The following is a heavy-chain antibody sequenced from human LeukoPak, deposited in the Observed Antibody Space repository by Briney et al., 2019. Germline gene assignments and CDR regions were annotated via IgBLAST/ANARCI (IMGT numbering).Heavy chain of an antibody. Sequence: GGSLRLSCVTSGFTFSSYAMSWVRQAPGKGLEWVSVISNSGVSTYYADSVKGRFTISRDNPKNTLYLQMNSLRAEDTAVYYCAKYKISTVTVDYWGQVTLVTVPS. V-gene: IGHV3-23*01. J-gene: IGHJ4*02. CDR2: ISNSGVST. CDR1: GFTFSSYA. CDR3: AKYKISTVTVDY. D-gene: IGHD4-11*01.